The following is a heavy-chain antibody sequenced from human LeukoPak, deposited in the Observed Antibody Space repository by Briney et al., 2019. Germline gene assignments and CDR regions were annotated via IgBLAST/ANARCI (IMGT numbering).Heavy chain of an antibody. CDR3: ARGPYRAGLRYGFDP. CDR2: ISSSSSYI. D-gene: IGHD5-24*01. Sequence: GGSLRLSCAASGFTFSSYSMNWVRQAPGEGLEWVSSISSSSSYIYYADSVKGRFTISRDNAKNSLYLQMNSLRAEDTAVYYCARGPYRAGLRYGFDPWGQGTLVTVTS. J-gene: IGHJ5*02. V-gene: IGHV3-21*01. CDR1: GFTFSSYS.